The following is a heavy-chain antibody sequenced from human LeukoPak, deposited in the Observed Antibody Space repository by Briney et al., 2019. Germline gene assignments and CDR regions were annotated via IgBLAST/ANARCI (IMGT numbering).Heavy chain of an antibody. D-gene: IGHD3-10*01. Sequence: GGSLRLSCVASGFTFSSYEMNWVRQAPGKGLEWVSYISSSGSTIYYADSVKGRFTISRDNAKNSLYLQMNSLRAEDTAVYYCARGPSVYFDYWGQGTLVTVSS. J-gene: IGHJ4*02. CDR3: ARGPSVYFDY. CDR2: ISSSGSTI. V-gene: IGHV3-48*03. CDR1: GFTFSSYE.